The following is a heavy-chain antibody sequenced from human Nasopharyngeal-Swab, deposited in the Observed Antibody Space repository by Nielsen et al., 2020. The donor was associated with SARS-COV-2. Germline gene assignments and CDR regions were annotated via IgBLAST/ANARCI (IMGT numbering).Heavy chain of an antibody. CDR3: ARGQYCSSTSCYARGYYYYYGMDV. J-gene: IGHJ6*02. CDR2: ISSSSSYI. CDR1: GFTFSSYS. D-gene: IGHD2-2*01. V-gene: IGHV3-21*01. Sequence: GSLRLSCAASGFTFSSYSMNWVRQAPGKGLEWASSISSSSSYIYYADSVKGRFTISRDNAKNSLYLQMNSLRAEDTAVYYCARGQYCSSTSCYARGYYYYYGMDVWGQGTTVTVSS.